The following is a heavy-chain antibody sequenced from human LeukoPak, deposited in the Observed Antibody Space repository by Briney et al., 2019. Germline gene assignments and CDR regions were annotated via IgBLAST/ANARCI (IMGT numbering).Heavy chain of an antibody. V-gene: IGHV3-21*04. CDR1: GFHFSTYS. D-gene: IGHD4-11*01. CDR3: ARQTTAEYYYYYMDV. Sequence: GGSLRLSCAASGFHFSTYSMHWVRQAPGKGLEWVSSISSSGSYIYYADSVEGRFTISRDSAESSLYLQMNSLRVEDTALYYCARQTTAEYYYYYMDVWGKGTTVTVSS. CDR2: ISSSGSYI. J-gene: IGHJ6*03.